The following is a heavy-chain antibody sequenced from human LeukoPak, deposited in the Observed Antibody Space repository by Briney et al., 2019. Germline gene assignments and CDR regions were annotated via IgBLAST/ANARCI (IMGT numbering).Heavy chain of an antibody. V-gene: IGHV3-30-3*01. CDR2: ISYDGSNK. D-gene: IGHD3-3*01. CDR1: GFTFSSYA. CDR3: ASSPWSSYYDFWSGYFDAFDI. J-gene: IGHJ3*02. Sequence: PGGSLRLSCAASGFTFSSYAMHWVRQAPGKGLEWVAVISYDGSNKYYADSVKGRFTISRDNSKNTLYLQMNSLRAEDTAVYYCASSPWSSYYDFWSGYFDAFDIWGQGTVVTVSS.